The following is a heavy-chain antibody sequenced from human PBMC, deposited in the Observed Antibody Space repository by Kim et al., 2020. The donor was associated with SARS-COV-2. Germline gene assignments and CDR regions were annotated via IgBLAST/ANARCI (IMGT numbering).Heavy chain of an antibody. CDR1: GFTFSSYG. CDR3: AKDSAVASSGWVPFGY. Sequence: GGSLRLSCAASGFTFSSYGMHWVRQAPGKGLEWVAVISYDGSNKYYADSVKGRFTISRDNSKNTLYLQMNSLRAEDTAVYYCAKDSAVASSGWVPFGYWGQGTLVTVSS. J-gene: IGHJ4*02. V-gene: IGHV3-30*18. D-gene: IGHD6-19*01. CDR2: ISYDGSNK.